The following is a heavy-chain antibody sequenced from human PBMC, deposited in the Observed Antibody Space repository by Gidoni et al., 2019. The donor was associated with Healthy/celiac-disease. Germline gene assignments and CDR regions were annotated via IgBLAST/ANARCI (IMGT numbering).Heavy chain of an antibody. CDR2: IYHSGST. J-gene: IGHJ4*02. V-gene: IGHV4-38-2*02. CDR3: AREDYDYRGPDY. CDR1: GYSISSGYY. D-gene: IGHD4-4*01. Sequence: QVQLQESAPGLVQPSETLSPPCTVSGYSISSGYYWGWIRQPPGKGLAWIGSIYHSGSTYSNPSLKSRVTISVDTSKNQFSLKLSAVTAADTAVYYCAREDYDYRGPDYWGQGTLVTVCS.